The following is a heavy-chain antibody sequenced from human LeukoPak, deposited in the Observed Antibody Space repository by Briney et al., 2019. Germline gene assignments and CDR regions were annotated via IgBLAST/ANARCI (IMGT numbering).Heavy chain of an antibody. J-gene: IGHJ4*02. Sequence: TGGSLRLSCAASGFTFSSYGMHWVRQAPGKGLEWVAFIRYDGSNKYYADSVKGRFTISRDNSKNTLYLQMNSLRAEDTAVYYCAKSPPYSSSWRFDYWGQGTLVTVSS. CDR1: GFTFSSYG. D-gene: IGHD6-13*01. CDR3: AKSPPYSSSWRFDY. CDR2: IRYDGSNK. V-gene: IGHV3-30*02.